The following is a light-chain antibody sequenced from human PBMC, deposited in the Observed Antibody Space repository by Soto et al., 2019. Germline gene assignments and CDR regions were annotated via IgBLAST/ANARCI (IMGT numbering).Light chain of an antibody. Sequence: QSALTQPASVPGSPGQSITISCTGTSSDVGGYNYVSWYQQHPGKAPKLMIYDVSNRPSGVSNRFSGSKSGNTASPTISGLQAEDEADNYCSAYTSSSTYVFGTGTKVPVL. CDR2: DVS. J-gene: IGLJ1*01. CDR1: SSDVGGYNY. V-gene: IGLV2-14*01. CDR3: SAYTSSSTYV.